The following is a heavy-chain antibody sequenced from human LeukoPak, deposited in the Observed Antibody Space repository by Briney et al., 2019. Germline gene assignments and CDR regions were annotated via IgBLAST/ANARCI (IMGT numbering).Heavy chain of an antibody. CDR3: ARERESGVYGSGSYLFDY. D-gene: IGHD3-10*01. CDR1: GGSISSGSYY. J-gene: IGHJ4*02. V-gene: IGHV4-61*02. CDR2: IYTSGST. Sequence: SETLSLTCTVSGGSISSGSYYWSWIRQPAGKGLEWIGRIYTSGSTIYNPSLKSRVTISVDTSKNQFSLKLSSVTAADTAVYYCARERESGVYGSGSYLFDYWGQGTLVTVSS.